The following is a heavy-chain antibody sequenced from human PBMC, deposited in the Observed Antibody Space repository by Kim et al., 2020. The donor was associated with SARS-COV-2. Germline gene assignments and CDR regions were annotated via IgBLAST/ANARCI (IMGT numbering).Heavy chain of an antibody. CDR3: ARDPVQRQLVRRYYYVDV. CDR2: ISYDGSNK. D-gene: IGHD6-13*01. Sequence: GGSLRLSCAASGFTFSSYAMHWVRQAPGKGLEWVAVISYDGSNKYYADSVKGRFTISRDNSKNTLYLQMNSLRAEDTAVYYCARDPVQRQLVRRYYYVDVWGKGTTVTASS. J-gene: IGHJ6*03. V-gene: IGHV3-30-3*01. CDR1: GFTFSSYA.